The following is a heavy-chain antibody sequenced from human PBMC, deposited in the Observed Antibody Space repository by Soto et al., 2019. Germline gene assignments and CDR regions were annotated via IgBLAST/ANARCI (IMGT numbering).Heavy chain of an antibody. J-gene: IGHJ4*02. D-gene: IGHD3-22*01. CDR1: GGTFSSYT. CDR2: IIPIFGTA. Sequence: SVKVSCKASGGTFSSYTISWVRQAPGQGFEWMGGIIPIFGTANYAQKFQGRVTITADESTSTAYMELSSLRSEDTAVYYCARGRYYYDSSGYYSFDYWGQGTLVTVSS. CDR3: ARGRYYYDSSGYYSFDY. V-gene: IGHV1-69*13.